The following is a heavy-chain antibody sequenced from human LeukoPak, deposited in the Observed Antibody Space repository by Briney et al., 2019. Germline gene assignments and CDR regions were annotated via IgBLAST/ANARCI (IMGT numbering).Heavy chain of an antibody. Sequence: SVKVSCKASGGTFRSYGLNWVRQAPGQGLEWMGGFIPILGTAKYAQKLQGRVTITADESTSTGYMELSSLRYEDTAVYYCARGLYCSSSTSCYDYGMDVWGQGTTVTVPS. CDR1: GGTFRSYG. CDR2: FIPILGTA. V-gene: IGHV1-69*01. CDR3: ARGLYCSSSTSCYDYGMDV. D-gene: IGHD2-2*01. J-gene: IGHJ6*02.